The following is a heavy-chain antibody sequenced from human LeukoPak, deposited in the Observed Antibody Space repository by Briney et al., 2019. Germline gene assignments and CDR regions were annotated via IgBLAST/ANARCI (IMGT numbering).Heavy chain of an antibody. CDR1: GYTFTSYG. D-gene: IGHD2-2*02. Sequence: GASVKVSCKASGYTFTSYGISWVRQAPGQGLEWMGWISAYNGNTNYAQKLQGRVTMTTDTSTSTAYMELRSLRSDDTAVYYCARVRSMIVVVPAAIRGWFDPWGQGTLVTVSS. CDR3: ARVRSMIVVVPAAIRGWFDP. J-gene: IGHJ5*02. CDR2: ISAYNGNT. V-gene: IGHV1-18*01.